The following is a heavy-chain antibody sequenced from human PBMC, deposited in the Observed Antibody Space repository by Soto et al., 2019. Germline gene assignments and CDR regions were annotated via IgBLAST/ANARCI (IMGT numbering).Heavy chain of an antibody. CDR1: GGSISSYY. CDR3: ARDSILGEPFDY. D-gene: IGHD3-16*01. Sequence: SETLSLTCTVSGGSISSYYWSWIRQPPGKGLEWIGYIYHSGSTYYNPSLKSRVTISVDRSKNQFSLTLSSVTAADAAVYYCARDSILGEPFDYWGQGTLGTVSS. CDR2: IYHSGST. V-gene: IGHV4-59*12. J-gene: IGHJ4*02.